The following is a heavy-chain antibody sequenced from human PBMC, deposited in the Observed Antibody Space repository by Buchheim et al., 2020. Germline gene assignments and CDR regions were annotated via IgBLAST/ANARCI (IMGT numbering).Heavy chain of an antibody. D-gene: IGHD6-6*01. J-gene: IGHJ5*02. Sequence: QVQLQQWGAGLLKPSETLSLTCAVYGGSFSGYYWSWIRQPPGKGLEWIGEINHSGRTNYNPSLKSRVTISVDTSKNQFSLKLSSVTAADTAVYYCARGHGSSSNWFDPWGQGTL. CDR1: GGSFSGYY. CDR2: INHSGRT. CDR3: ARGHGSSSNWFDP. V-gene: IGHV4-34*01.